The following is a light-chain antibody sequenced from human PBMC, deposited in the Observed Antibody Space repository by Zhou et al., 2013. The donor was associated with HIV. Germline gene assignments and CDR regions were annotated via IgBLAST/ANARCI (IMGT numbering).Light chain of an antibody. CDR1: QTVSIN. V-gene: IGKV3D-15*02. CDR3: QQYSSSPFT. Sequence: EIVMAQSPATLSVSPGERATLSCRTSQTVSINLAWYQQKPGQAPRLLIYGGSSRATGIPDRFSGSGSGTDFTLTISRLEPEDFAVYFCQQYSSSPFTFGPGTKVDVK. CDR2: GGS. J-gene: IGKJ3*01.